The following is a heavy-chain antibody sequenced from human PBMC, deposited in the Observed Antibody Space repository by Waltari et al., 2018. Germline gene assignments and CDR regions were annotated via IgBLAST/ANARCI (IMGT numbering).Heavy chain of an antibody. CDR2: IRSKAYGGTT. J-gene: IGHJ6*03. D-gene: IGHD1-26*01. Sequence: EVQLVESGGGLVQPGRSLRLSCTASGFTFGDYAMSWVRQAPGKGVEWVGVIRSKAYGGTTEYAASVKGRFTISRDDSKSIAYLQMNSLKTEDTAVYYCTRDRGGRYYYYYMDVWGKGTTVTVSS. CDR3: TRDRGGRYYYYYMDV. V-gene: IGHV3-49*04. CDR1: GFTFGDYA.